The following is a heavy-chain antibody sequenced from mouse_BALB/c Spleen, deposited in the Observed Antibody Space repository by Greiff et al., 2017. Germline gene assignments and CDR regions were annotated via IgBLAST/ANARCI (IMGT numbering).Heavy chain of an antibody. CDR3: ARSNYGSPYWYFDV. V-gene: IGHV5-17*02. J-gene: IGHJ1*01. Sequence: EVQLVESGGGLVQPGGSRKLSCAASGFTFSSFGMHWVRQAPEKGLEWVAYISSGSSTIYYADTVKGRFTISRDNPKNTLFLQMTSLRSEDTAMYYCARSNYGSPYWYFDVWGAGTTVTVSS. D-gene: IGHD1-1*01. CDR2: ISSGSSTI. CDR1: GFTFSSFG.